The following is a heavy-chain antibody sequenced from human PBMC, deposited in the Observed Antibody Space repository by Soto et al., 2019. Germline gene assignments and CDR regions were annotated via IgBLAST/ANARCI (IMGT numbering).Heavy chain of an antibody. J-gene: IGHJ6*02. CDR2: ISGSGGST. Sequence: GGSLRLSCAASGFTFSSYAMSWVRQAPGKGLEWVSAISGSGGSTYYADSGKGRFTISRDNSKNTLYLQMNSLRAEDTAVYYCANSVAAAYYYYGMDVWGQGTTVTVSS. CDR1: GFTFSSYA. D-gene: IGHD6-13*01. CDR3: ANSVAAAYYYYGMDV. V-gene: IGHV3-23*01.